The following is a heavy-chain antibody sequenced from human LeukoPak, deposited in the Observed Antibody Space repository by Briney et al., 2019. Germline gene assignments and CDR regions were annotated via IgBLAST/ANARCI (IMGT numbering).Heavy chain of an antibody. Sequence: SETLSLTCTVSGYSISSGYYWGWIRQAPGKGLEWIGSIYNSGSTYYNPSLKSRVTISVDTSKNQFSLKLSSVTAADTAVYYCARGGGYSGYDYPLDYWGQGTLVTVSS. D-gene: IGHD5-12*01. J-gene: IGHJ4*02. CDR3: ARGGGYSGYDYPLDY. CDR1: GYSISSGYY. V-gene: IGHV4-38-2*02. CDR2: IYNSGST.